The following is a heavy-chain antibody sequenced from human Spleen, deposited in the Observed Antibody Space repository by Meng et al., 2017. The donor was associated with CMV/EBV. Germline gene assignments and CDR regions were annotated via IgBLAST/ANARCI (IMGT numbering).Heavy chain of an antibody. V-gene: IGHV1-46*02. CDR1: GYNINDYY. CDR2: INPTGGMT. J-gene: IGHJ6*02. D-gene: IGHD3-3*01. CDR3: ARGMDFWSRERSYYYGMDV. Sequence: ASVKVSCKASGYNINDYYIHWVRQAPRQGLEWVGVINPTGGMTSYAQKFRGRVSLTRDSTASTAYMELSSLRSEDTAVYYCARGMDFWSRERSYYYGMDVWGQGTTVTVSS.